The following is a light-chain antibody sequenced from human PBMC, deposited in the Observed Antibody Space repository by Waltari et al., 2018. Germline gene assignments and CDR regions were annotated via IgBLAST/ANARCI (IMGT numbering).Light chain of an antibody. Sequence: EIVLTQSPATLSLSPGERATLSCRASQSVSSYLAWYQQKPGQAPRLLIYDASNRATGIPARLSGSRSGTDFTLTIISLEPEEFAVYYCQQRSNWPPLWTFGPGTKVDIK. V-gene: IGKV3-11*01. CDR3: QQRSNWPPLWT. CDR1: QSVSSY. J-gene: IGKJ3*01. CDR2: DAS.